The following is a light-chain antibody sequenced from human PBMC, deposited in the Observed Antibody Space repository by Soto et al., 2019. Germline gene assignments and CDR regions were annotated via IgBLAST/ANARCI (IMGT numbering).Light chain of an antibody. J-gene: IGLJ1*01. CDR3: RSYTSYWGV. Sequence: QSALTQPASVSGSPGQSITISCTGTSSDVGGYYFVSWYQHHPGKAPKLIIYEVSTRPSGVTNRFSRSKSGNTASLYISGLQAEDDVDYYCRSYTSYWGVFGPGTKVTVL. CDR1: SSDVGGYYF. V-gene: IGLV2-14*01. CDR2: EVS.